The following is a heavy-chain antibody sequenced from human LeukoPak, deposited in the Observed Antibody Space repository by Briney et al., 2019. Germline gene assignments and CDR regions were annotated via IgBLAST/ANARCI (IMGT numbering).Heavy chain of an antibody. Sequence: PSETLSLTCGVSGYSISSGYYWGWIRQPPGKGLGWIGYIYYSGSTNYNPSLKSRVTISVDTSKNQFSLTLSSVTAADTAVYYCARVRVYPAAFDIWGQGTMVTVSS. CDR2: IYYSGST. CDR1: GYSISSGYY. D-gene: IGHD6-13*01. V-gene: IGHV4-61*01. J-gene: IGHJ3*02. CDR3: ARVRVYPAAFDI.